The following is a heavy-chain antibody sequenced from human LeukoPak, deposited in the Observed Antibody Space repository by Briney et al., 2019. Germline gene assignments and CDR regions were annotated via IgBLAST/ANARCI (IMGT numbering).Heavy chain of an antibody. V-gene: IGHV3-23*01. D-gene: IGHD7-27*01. J-gene: IGHJ4*02. CDR3: AKYTQTGDSFDY. CDR2: IGRNGDNI. Sequence: GGSLRLSCVASGVTFNIYAMIWVRQAPGEGLEWVSVIGRNGDNIHYADSVKGRFTISRDNSKNTLYLQMNSLRAEDTAVYHCAKYTQTGDSFDYWGQGTLVAVSS. CDR1: GVTFNIYA.